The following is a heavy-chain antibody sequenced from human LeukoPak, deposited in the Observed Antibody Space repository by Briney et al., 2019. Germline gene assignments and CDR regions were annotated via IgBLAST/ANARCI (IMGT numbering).Heavy chain of an antibody. CDR1: EYTFANFW. D-gene: IGHD3-10*01. Sequence: GESLKISCKGSEYTFANFWIGWVRQMPGKGLECMGIIYPRDSDPKYSPSFRGQVTISADKSINAAYLQWSSLKASDTAMYYCARLDGSGSFDSWGQGTLVTVSS. V-gene: IGHV5-51*01. CDR3: ARLDGSGSFDS. CDR2: IYPRDSDP. J-gene: IGHJ4*02.